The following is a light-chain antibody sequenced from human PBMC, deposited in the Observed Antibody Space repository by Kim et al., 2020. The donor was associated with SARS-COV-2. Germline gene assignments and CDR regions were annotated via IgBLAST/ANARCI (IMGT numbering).Light chain of an antibody. CDR2: EVS. CDR1: SSDVGTYNL. Sequence: QSITISCTGTSSDVGTYNLVSWYQHHPGKAPKVMIYEVSKRPSGVSNRFSGSKSGNTASLTISGLQAEDEADYYCCSYAGSSTFVVFGGGTKVTVL. V-gene: IGLV2-23*02. CDR3: CSYAGSSTFVV. J-gene: IGLJ2*01.